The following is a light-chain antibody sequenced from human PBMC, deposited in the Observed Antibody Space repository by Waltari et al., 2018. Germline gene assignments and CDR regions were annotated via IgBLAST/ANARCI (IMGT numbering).Light chain of an antibody. CDR1: SSDVGGYDF. V-gene: IGLV2-11*01. Sequence: QSVLTQPPSVSGSPGHSVTISCTGTSSDVGGYDFVSWYQQDPGKAPKLLIFDVTKRPSGVPSRFSASKSGKTAVLTIYGLQDEDEADYYCCSYAVTSSSDVFGGGTKVIV. CDR2: DVT. J-gene: IGLJ1*01. CDR3: CSYAVTSSSDV.